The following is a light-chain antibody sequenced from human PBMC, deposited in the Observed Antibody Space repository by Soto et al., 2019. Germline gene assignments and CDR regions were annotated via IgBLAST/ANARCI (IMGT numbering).Light chain of an antibody. V-gene: IGLV2-14*01. CDR3: SSYTSSSTLYV. J-gene: IGLJ1*01. CDR2: DVS. CDR1: SSDVGGYNY. Sequence: QSVLTQPASVSGSPGQSITISCTGTSSDVGGYNYVSWYQQHPGKAPKLMIYDVSNRPSGVSNRFSGSKSGNTASLTISGFQAEDEADYYCSSYTSSSTLYVFVTGTKVTVL.